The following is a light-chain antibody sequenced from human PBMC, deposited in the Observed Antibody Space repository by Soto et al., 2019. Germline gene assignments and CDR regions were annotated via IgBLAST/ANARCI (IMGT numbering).Light chain of an antibody. CDR3: QQSARSVLT. CDR1: QGISSL. CDR2: GAS. Sequence: EIVLTQSPATLSVSPGEIATLSCRASQGISSLLAWYQQKPGQAPRLLIYGASGRGTGVPDRFSGSGSGSGTDFTLTISRLEPEDFAVYYCQQSARSVLTFGQGTKVDIK. J-gene: IGKJ1*01. V-gene: IGKV3-20*01.